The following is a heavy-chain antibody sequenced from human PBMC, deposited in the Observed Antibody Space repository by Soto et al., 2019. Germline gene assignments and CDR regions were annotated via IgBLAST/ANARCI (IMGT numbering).Heavy chain of an antibody. CDR2: ISATGGST. CDR1: GFSFSTYA. J-gene: IGHJ6*02. Sequence: EAQLLESGGGLVQPGGSLRLSCAASGFSFSTYAMSWVRQAPGKGLEWVSVISATGGSTFYADSVKGRFTVSRDNSRNTLYLQMISLRVEDTALYYCAKDLRTSRNYYYGMDVWGQGTTVTVSS. D-gene: IGHD6-6*01. CDR3: AKDLRTSRNYYYGMDV. V-gene: IGHV3-23*01.